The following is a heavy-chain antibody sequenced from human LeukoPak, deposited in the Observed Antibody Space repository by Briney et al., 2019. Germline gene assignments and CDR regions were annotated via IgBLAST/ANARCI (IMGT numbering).Heavy chain of an antibody. J-gene: IGHJ1*01. CDR2: ISYDGSNK. Sequence: PGRSLRLSCAASGFTFSSYGMHWVRQAPGKGLEWVAVISYDGSNKYYADSVKGRFTISRDNSRNTLYLQMNSLRAEDTAVYYCAKDLYYYDSSGYYYPNAEYYQHWGQGTLVTVSS. CDR3: AKDLYYYDSSGYYYPNAEYYQH. D-gene: IGHD3-22*01. V-gene: IGHV3-30*18. CDR1: GFTFSSYG.